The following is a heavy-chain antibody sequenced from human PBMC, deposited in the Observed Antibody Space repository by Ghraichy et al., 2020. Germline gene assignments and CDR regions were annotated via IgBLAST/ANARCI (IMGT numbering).Heavy chain of an antibody. J-gene: IGHJ6*02. V-gene: IGHV3-23*01. D-gene: IGHD2-15*01. CDR2: VGGSGGGT. CDR1: GFPFSNYA. CDR3: AKNSGYCSGGTCYATNQYYYGMDV. Sequence: GESLNIYCAASGFPFSNYAMSWVRQAPGKGLEWVSVVGGSGGGTHYADSVKGRFTISRDNSKNTLYLQMNSLRAEDTAVYYCAKNSGYCSGGTCYATNQYYYGMDVWGQGTAVTVSS.